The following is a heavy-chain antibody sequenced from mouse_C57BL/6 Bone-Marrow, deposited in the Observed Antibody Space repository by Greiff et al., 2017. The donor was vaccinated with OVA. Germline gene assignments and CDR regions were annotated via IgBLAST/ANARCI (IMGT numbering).Heavy chain of an antibody. J-gene: IGHJ3*01. V-gene: IGHV5-6*01. CDR1: GFTFSSYG. CDR3: ARQKTGTLFAY. Sequence: EVKVVESGGDLVKPGGSLKLSCAASGFTFSSYGMSWVRQTPDKRLEWVATISSGGSYTYYPDSVKGRFTISRDNAKNTLYLQMSSLKSEDTAMYYCARQKTGTLFAYWGQGTLVTVSA. CDR2: ISSGGSYT. D-gene: IGHD4-1*01.